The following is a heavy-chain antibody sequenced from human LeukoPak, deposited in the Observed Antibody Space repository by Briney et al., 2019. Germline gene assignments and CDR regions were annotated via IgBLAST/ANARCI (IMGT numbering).Heavy chain of an antibody. V-gene: IGHV3-23*01. CDR1: GFTFSSYW. D-gene: IGHD2-8*01. CDR2: ISGSGGST. CDR3: AKDRLGYCTNGVCYGYYFDY. Sequence: GGSLRLSCAASGFTFSSYWMSWVRQAPGKGLEWVSAISGSGGSTYYADSVKGRFTISRDNSKNTLYLQMNSLRAEDTAVYYCAKDRLGYCTNGVCYGYYFDYWGQGTLVTVSS. J-gene: IGHJ4*02.